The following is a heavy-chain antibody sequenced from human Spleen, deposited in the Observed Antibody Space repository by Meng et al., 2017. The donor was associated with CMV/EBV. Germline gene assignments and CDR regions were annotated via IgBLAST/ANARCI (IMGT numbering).Heavy chain of an antibody. D-gene: IGHD6-13*01. CDR2: IYYSGRT. V-gene: IGHV4-39*01. Sequence: QLQASGPGLGKPSGTLSLTCTVSGGPINSSSYYWGWIRQPPGKGLEWIGSIYYSGRTYYNPSLKSRVTISVDTSKNQFSLKLSSVTAADTAVYYCARPIAAAGWFDPWGQGTLVTVSS. CDR3: ARPIAAAGWFDP. CDR1: GGPINSSSYY. J-gene: IGHJ5*02.